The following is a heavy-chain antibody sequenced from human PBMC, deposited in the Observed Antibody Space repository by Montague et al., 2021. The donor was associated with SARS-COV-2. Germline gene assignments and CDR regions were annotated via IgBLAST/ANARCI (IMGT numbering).Heavy chain of an antibody. CDR1: GFSFSSFS. V-gene: IGHV3-30*04. CDR2: VTTDVNRK. CDR3: VRDPGVSGGDI. D-gene: IGHD2-15*01. J-gene: IGHJ3*02. Sequence: SLRLSCAASGFSFSSFSMHWVRQAPGKGLESFSVVTTDVNRKYYSGSVKGRFTISRDNSKNTVSLQVNSLRVEDTAVYYCVRDPGVSGGDIWGQGTRVTVSS.